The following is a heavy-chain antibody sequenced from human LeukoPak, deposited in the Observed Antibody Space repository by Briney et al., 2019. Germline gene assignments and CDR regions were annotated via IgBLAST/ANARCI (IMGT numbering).Heavy chain of an antibody. J-gene: IGHJ4*02. CDR3: ARGLHFRVYDSSDYYPY. V-gene: IGHV3-21*01. CDR2: ITSSSVYI. Sequence: GGSLRLSCAASGFTLSTYTMNWVRQAPGKGLEWVSSITSSSVYIHYADSVKGRFTISRDNAKNSLYLQMNSLRAEDTAVYYCARGLHFRVYDSSDYYPYWGQGTLVTVSS. CDR1: GFTLSTYT. D-gene: IGHD3-22*01.